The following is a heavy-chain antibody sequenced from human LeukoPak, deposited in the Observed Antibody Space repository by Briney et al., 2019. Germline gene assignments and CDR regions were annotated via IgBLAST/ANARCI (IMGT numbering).Heavy chain of an antibody. V-gene: IGHV4-31*03. Sequence: SQTLSLTCTVSGGSISSGGYYWSWIRQHPGKGLEWIGYIYYSGSTYYNPSLKSRVTISVDTSKNQFSLKLSSVTAADTAVYYCAGLAILTGYQDYWGQGTLVTVSS. CDR1: GGSISSGGYY. D-gene: IGHD3-9*01. CDR3: AGLAILTGYQDY. J-gene: IGHJ4*02. CDR2: IYYSGST.